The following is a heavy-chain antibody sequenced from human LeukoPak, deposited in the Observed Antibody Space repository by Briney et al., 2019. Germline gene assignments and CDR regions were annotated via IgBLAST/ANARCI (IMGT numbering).Heavy chain of an antibody. CDR3: ARVGSGSFDY. D-gene: IGHD1-26*01. Sequence: SETLSLTCTVSGGSISSYYWSWIRQTPGKGLEWIGFNSYSGNTNYNPSLKSRVTISVDTSKNRFSLNLDSVTAADTAVYFCARVGSGSFDYWGQGTLVTVSS. CDR1: GGSISSYY. J-gene: IGHJ4*02. CDR2: NSYSGNT. V-gene: IGHV4-59*01.